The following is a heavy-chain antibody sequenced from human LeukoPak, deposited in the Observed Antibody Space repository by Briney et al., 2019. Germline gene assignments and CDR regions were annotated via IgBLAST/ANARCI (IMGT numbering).Heavy chain of an antibody. CDR1: GYTFTSYY. V-gene: IGHV1-8*02. CDR3: ARLGYGDYPPKLIWFDP. CDR2: MNPNSGNT. Sequence: GASVKVSCKASGYTFTSYYMHWVRQAPGQGLEWMGWMNPNSGNTGYAQKFQGRVTMTRNTSISTAYMELSSLRSEDTAVYYCARLGYGDYPPKLIWFDPWGQGTLVTVSS. D-gene: IGHD4-17*01. J-gene: IGHJ5*02.